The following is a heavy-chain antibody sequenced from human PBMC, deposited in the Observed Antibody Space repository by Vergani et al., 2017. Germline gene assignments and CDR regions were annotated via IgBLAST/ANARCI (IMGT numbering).Heavy chain of an antibody. V-gene: IGHV3-30*11. CDR2: ISYDGSNK. D-gene: IGHD2-2*03. CDR3: ARDHGYCSSTSCYRAYYYGMDV. Sequence: VQLVESGGGVVRPGGSLRLSCAASGFTFSSYAMHWVRQAPGKGLEWVAVISYDGSNKYYADSVKGRFTISRDNSKNTLYLQMNSLRAEDTAVYYCARDHGYCSSTSCYRAYYYGMDVWGQGTTVTVSS. CDR1: GFTFSSYA. J-gene: IGHJ6*02.